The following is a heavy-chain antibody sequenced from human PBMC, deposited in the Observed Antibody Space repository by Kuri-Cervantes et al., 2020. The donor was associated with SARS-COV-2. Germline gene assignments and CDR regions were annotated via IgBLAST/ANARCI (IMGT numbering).Heavy chain of an antibody. CDR3: ARVIKQGSSGWARNYDY. J-gene: IGHJ4*02. D-gene: IGHD6-19*01. V-gene: IGHV4-38-2*02. CDR1: GGSISSGYY. CDR2: INHSGST. Sequence: ESLKISCTVSGGSISSGYYWGWIRQPPGKGLEWIGEINHSGSTNYNPSLKSRVTVSVDTSKSQFSLKLSSVTAADTAVYYCARVIKQGSSGWARNYDYWGQGTLVTVSS.